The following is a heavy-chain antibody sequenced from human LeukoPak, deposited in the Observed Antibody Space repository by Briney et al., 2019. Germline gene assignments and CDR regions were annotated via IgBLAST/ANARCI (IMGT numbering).Heavy chain of an antibody. D-gene: IGHD6-19*01. J-gene: IGHJ4*02. CDR3: ARSHSSGWYFYY. Sequence: ASVKVSCKASGYTFTSYGISWVRQAPGQGLEWMGWINAGNGNTKYSQKFQGRVTITRDTSASTAYMELSSLRSEDTAVYYCARSHSSGWYFYYWGQGTLVTVSS. CDR2: INAGNGNT. CDR1: GYTFTSYG. V-gene: IGHV1-3*01.